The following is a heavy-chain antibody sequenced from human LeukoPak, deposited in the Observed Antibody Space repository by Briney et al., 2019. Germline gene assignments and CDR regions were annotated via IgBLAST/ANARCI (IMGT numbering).Heavy chain of an antibody. Sequence: SVKVSCKASGGTFSSYATSWVRQAPGQGLEWMGGIIPIFGTANYAQKLQGRVTMTTDTSTSTAYMELRSLRSDDTAVYYCARDRGYCSGGSCRFDYWGQGTLVTVSS. J-gene: IGHJ4*02. CDR2: IIPIFGTA. D-gene: IGHD2-15*01. CDR1: GGTFSSYA. CDR3: ARDRGYCSGGSCRFDY. V-gene: IGHV1-69*05.